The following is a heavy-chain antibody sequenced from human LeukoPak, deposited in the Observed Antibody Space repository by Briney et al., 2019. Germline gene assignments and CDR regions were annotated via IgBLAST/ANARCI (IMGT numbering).Heavy chain of an antibody. CDR1: GYTFTSNY. V-gene: IGHV1-46*01. Sequence: ASVKVSCKAFGYTFTSNYMHWVRHAPGQGPGWMGVINPSGGSTSYAQNLQSRVTMTRDMSTSTVYMELSSLRSEDTAVYYCARMDTAMVTGFDYWGQGTLVTVSS. CDR3: ARMDTAMVTGFDY. CDR2: INPSGGST. J-gene: IGHJ4*02. D-gene: IGHD5-18*01.